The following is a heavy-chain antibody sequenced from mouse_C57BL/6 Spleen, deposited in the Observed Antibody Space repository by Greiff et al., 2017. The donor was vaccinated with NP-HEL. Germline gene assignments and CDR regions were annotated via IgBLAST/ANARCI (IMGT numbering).Heavy chain of an antibody. J-gene: IGHJ4*01. CDR1: GFTFSDYG. CDR3: ARLGYFGAMDY. D-gene: IGHD3-1*01. V-gene: IGHV5-17*01. CDR2: ISSGSSTI. Sequence: EVKLMESGGGLVKPGGSLKLSCAASGFTFSDYGMHWVRQAPEKGLEWVAYISSGSSTIYYADPVKGRFTISRDNAKNTLFLQMTSLRSEDTAMYYCARLGYFGAMDYWGQGTSVTVSS.